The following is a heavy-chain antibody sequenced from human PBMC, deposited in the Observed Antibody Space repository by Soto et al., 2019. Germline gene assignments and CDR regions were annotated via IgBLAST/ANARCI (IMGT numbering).Heavy chain of an antibody. J-gene: IGHJ4*02. D-gene: IGHD2-21*01. Sequence: LRLSCAASGFTFRHLGMHLVRQASGKGGEGVAVISYDGTNKYYADSVKGRFTITRDNSTNTLHLQINSLRADDTAVYYCAKAVLPFVVVIASDDWGQGTLVTVSS. CDR3: AKAVLPFVVVIASDD. CDR2: ISYDGTNK. CDR1: GFTFRHLG. V-gene: IGHV3-30*18.